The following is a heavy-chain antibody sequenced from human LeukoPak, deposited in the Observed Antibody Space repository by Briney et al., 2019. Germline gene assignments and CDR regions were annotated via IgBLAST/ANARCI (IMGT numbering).Heavy chain of an antibody. V-gene: IGHV3-23*01. CDR3: ARADYDSSGYQDY. D-gene: IGHD3-22*01. CDR1: GFTFSTYA. Sequence: GGSLRLSCAASGFTFSTYAMSWVRQAPGKGLEWVSGISFSGGTTYYADSVKGRFTISRDNSKNTLYLQMNSLRAEDTAVYYCARADYDSSGYQDYWGQGTLVTVSS. J-gene: IGHJ4*02. CDR2: ISFSGGTT.